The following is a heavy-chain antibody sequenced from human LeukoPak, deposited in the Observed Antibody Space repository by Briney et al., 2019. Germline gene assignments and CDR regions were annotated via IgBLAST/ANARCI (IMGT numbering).Heavy chain of an antibody. CDR1: GGSINSGSYY. CDR3: ARVRFLEWSHYYMDV. Sequence: SETLSLTCTVSGGSINSGSYYWSWIRQPAGKGLEWIGRIYISGSTNYNPSLNRRVTISVDTSKNQFSLKLSSVTAADTAVYYCARVRFLEWSHYYMDVWGKGTTVTVSS. V-gene: IGHV4-61*02. D-gene: IGHD3-3*01. CDR2: IYISGST. J-gene: IGHJ6*03.